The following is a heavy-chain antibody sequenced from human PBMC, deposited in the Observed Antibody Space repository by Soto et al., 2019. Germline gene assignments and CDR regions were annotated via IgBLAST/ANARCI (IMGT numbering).Heavy chain of an antibody. CDR2: IYDSESA. D-gene: IGHD6-6*01. V-gene: IGHV4-34*09. CDR3: ARASSSSSAADY. CDR1: GWSFSGYY. J-gene: IGHJ4*02. Sequence: SSETLSLTCAVYGWSFSGYYWSWIRQPPGKGLEWIGYIYDSESAYYNPSLKSRVIISMDTSKNHFAMRLSSVTAADTAVYYCARASSSSSAADYWGQGTLVTVSS.